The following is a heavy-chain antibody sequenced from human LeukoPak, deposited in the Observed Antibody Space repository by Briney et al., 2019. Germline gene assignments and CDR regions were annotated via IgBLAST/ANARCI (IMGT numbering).Heavy chain of an antibody. D-gene: IGHD3-10*01. Sequence: SVNVSCKASGGTFSRYAISWVRQAPGQGLEWMGRIIPILGIANYAQKFQGRVTITADKSTSTAYMELSSLRSEDTAVYYCARVPTRGYYGSGSYFDYWGQGTLVTVSS. V-gene: IGHV1-69*04. CDR2: IIPILGIA. J-gene: IGHJ4*02. CDR1: GGTFSRYA. CDR3: ARVPTRGYYGSGSYFDY.